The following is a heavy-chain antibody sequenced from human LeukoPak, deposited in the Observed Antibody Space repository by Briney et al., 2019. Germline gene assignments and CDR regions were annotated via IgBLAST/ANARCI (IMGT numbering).Heavy chain of an antibody. CDR3: ARDDVVLHYDSFEGAFDI. CDR2: ITSSGSTI. V-gene: IGHV3-48*03. CDR1: GFTFSGHE. D-gene: IGHD3-22*01. Sequence: GGSLRLSCAAPGFTFSGHEMNWVRQAPGKGLEWVSYITSSGSTIYYGDSVKGRFTISRDNAKNSLYLQMNSLRAEDTAVYYCARDDVVLHYDSFEGAFDIWGQGTMVTVSS. J-gene: IGHJ3*02.